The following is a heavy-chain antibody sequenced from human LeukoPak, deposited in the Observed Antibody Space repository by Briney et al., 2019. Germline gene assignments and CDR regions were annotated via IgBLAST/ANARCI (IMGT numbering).Heavy chain of an antibody. CDR2: INAGNGNT. V-gene: IGHV1-3*01. Sequence: GASVNVSFKSSGYTFTSYAMHWVRQAPAQRREGMGWINAGNGNTKYSQKFQGRVTITRDTSASTAYMELSSMRSEDTAVYYCARGAGLLWFGELGWFDPWGQGTMVTVSS. J-gene: IGHJ5*02. CDR3: ARGAGLLWFGELGWFDP. D-gene: IGHD3-10*01. CDR1: GYTFTSYA.